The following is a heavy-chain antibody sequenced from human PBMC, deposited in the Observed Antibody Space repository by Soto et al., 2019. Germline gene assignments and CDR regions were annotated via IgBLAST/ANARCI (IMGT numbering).Heavy chain of an antibody. CDR2: IYPGDSDT. J-gene: IGHJ5*02. CDR3: ARHVGFDSNVNEFDP. V-gene: IGHV5-51*01. D-gene: IGHD3-22*01. Sequence: GESLKISCKGSGYSFTSYWIGWVRQMPGKGLEWMGIIYPGDSDTRYSPSFQGQVTISADKSISTAYLQWSSLKASDTAMYYCARHVGFDSNVNEFDPWGQGTLVTVSS. CDR1: GYSFTSYW.